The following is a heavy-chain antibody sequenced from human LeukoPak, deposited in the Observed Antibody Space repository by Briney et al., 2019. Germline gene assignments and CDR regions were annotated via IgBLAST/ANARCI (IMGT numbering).Heavy chain of an antibody. Sequence: GGSLRLSCAASGFTFSSYAMHWVRQAPGKGLEWVALISYDGGNKYYADSVKGRFTISRDNSKNTLSLQMNSLRDEDTAVYYCTRAKRNGFDIWGQGTMVTVSS. CDR2: ISYDGGNK. J-gene: IGHJ3*02. V-gene: IGHV3-30*03. CDR1: GFTFSSYA. CDR3: TRAKRNGFDI.